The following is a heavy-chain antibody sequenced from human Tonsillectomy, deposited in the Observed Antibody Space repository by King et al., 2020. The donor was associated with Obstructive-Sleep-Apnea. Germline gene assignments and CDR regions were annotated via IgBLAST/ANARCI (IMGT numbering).Heavy chain of an antibody. D-gene: IGHD3-10*01. CDR1: GGSISSYY. CDR3: ARDLESGSGSYFDY. J-gene: IGHJ4*02. Sequence: QLQESGPGLVRPSETLSLTCTVSGGSISSYYWSWIRQPAGKGLEWIGRIDTSGSTNYNPSLKSRVTMSVDTSKNHFSLKVSSVTAADTAVYYCARDLESGSGSYFDYWGQGTLVTVSS. CDR2: IDTSGST. V-gene: IGHV4-4*07.